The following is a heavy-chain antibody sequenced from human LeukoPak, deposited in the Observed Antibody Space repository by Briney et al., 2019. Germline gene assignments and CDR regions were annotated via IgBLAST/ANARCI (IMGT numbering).Heavy chain of an antibody. Sequence: PGGSLRLSCAASGFTFSSYGMHWVRQAPGKGLEWVSYISSSGSTIYYADSVKGRFTISRDNAKNSLYLQMNSLRAEDTAVYYCAKPSSSWYVSYFDYWGQGTLVTVSS. J-gene: IGHJ4*02. CDR2: ISSSGSTI. CDR3: AKPSSSWYVSYFDY. D-gene: IGHD6-13*01. V-gene: IGHV3-48*04. CDR1: GFTFSSYG.